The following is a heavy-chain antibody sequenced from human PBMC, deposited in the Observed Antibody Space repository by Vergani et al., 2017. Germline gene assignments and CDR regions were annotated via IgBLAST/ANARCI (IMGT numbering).Heavy chain of an antibody. J-gene: IGHJ6*02. Sequence: VQLVESGGGVVQPGGSLRLSCAASGFTVSSNYMSWVRQAPGKGLEWVSVIYSGGSTYYADSVKGRFTISRDNSKNTLYLQMNSLRAEDTAVYYCARDRFRFVENWELYYYYGMDVWGQGTTVTVSS. CDR1: GFTVSSNY. D-gene: IGHD1-26*01. CDR3: ARDRFRFVENWELYYYYGMDV. V-gene: IGHV3-66*02. CDR2: IYSGGST.